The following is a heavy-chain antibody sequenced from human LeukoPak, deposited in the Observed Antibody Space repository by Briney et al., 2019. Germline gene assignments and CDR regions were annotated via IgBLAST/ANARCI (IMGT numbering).Heavy chain of an antibody. CDR3: AGGYCSGGSCYIDY. CDR1: GFTFSSYS. D-gene: IGHD2-15*01. V-gene: IGHV3-21*01. CDR2: ISSSSSYI. Sequence: NPGGSLRLSCAASGFTFSSYSMNWVRQAPGKGLEWVSSISSSSSYIYYADSVKGRFTISRDNAKNSLYLQMNSLRAEDTAVYYCAGGYCSGGSCYIDYWGQGTLVTVSS. J-gene: IGHJ4*02.